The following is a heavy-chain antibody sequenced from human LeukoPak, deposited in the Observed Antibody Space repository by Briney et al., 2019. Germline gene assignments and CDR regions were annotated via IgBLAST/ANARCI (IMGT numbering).Heavy chain of an antibody. J-gene: IGHJ4*02. Sequence: GGSLRLSCAASGFTFSSFWRSWVRQAPGKGLEWVGNIKRDGGDKYYVDSVKGRFIISRDNDNNSLYLHMNSLRAEDTAVYYCARGGEYTTSPWGQGTLVTVSS. CDR1: GFTFSSFW. CDR3: ARGGEYTTSP. V-gene: IGHV3-7*05. D-gene: IGHD2-2*02. CDR2: IKRDGGDK.